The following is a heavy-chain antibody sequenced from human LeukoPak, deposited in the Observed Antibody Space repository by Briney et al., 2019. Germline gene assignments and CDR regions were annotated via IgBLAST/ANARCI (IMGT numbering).Heavy chain of an antibody. Sequence: SVKVSCKASGYTFTSYAMNWVRQAPGQGLEWMGGIIPIFGTANYAQKFQGRVTITTDESTSTAYMELSSLRSEDTAVYYCASQVGAYYYYMDVWGKGTTVTVSS. J-gene: IGHJ6*03. V-gene: IGHV1-69*05. D-gene: IGHD1-26*01. CDR1: GYTFTSYA. CDR2: IIPIFGTA. CDR3: ASQVGAYYYYMDV.